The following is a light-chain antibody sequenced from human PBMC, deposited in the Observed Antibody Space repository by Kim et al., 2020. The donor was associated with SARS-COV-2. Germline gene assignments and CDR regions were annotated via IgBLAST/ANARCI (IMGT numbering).Light chain of an antibody. CDR3: QQSYSTLT. CDR1: QSISSY. V-gene: IGKV1-39*01. CDR2: AAS. Sequence: DIQMTQSPSSLSASVGDRVPITCRASQSISSYLNWYQQKPGKAPKLLTYAASSLQSGVPSRFSGSGSGTDFTLTISSLQPEDFATYYCQQSYSTLTFGGGTKLEI. J-gene: IGKJ4*01.